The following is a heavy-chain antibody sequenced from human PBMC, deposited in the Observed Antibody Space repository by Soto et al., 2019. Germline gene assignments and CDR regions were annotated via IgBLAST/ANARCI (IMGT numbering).Heavy chain of an antibody. V-gene: IGHV3-33*01. CDR3: ASQYCSSTSCYADY. Sequence: GGSLRLSCAASGFTFSSYGMHWVRQAPGKGLEWVAVIWYDGSNKYYADSVKGRFTISRDNSKNTLYLQMNSLRAEDTAVYYCASQYCSSTSCYADYWGQGTLVTVSS. CDR2: IWYDGSNK. CDR1: GFTFSSYG. D-gene: IGHD2-2*01. J-gene: IGHJ4*02.